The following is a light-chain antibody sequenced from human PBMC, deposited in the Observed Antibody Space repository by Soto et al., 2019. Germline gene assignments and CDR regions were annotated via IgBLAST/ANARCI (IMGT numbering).Light chain of an antibody. CDR2: DAS. CDR3: QQRNDGHT. V-gene: IGKV3-11*01. CDR1: QSVRTL. J-gene: IGKJ5*01. Sequence: TVLTQSPATLSLSPGERAIFSCRASQSVRTLLAWYQQKPGQAPKLLIYDASYRATGVPARFSGSGSETDFTLTISGLETEDFATYYCQQRNDGHTFGQGTRLEIK.